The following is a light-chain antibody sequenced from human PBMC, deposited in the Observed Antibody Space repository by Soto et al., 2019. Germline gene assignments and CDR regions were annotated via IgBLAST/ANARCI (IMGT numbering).Light chain of an antibody. Sequence: QSVLTQSPSASGTPGQRVTISCSGSSSNIGSNYVYWYQQLPGTAPKLLIYRNNQRPSGVPDRFSGSKSGTSASLDISGLRSEDEADYYCAAWDDSLRVVFGGGTKVTVL. CDR1: SSNIGSNY. CDR3: AAWDDSLRVV. J-gene: IGLJ2*01. V-gene: IGLV1-47*01. CDR2: RNN.